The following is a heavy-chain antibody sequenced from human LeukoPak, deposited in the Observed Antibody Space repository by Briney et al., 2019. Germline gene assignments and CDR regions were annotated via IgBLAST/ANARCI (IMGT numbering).Heavy chain of an antibody. Sequence: GGSLRLSCAASGFTFSSYAMSWVRQAPGKGLEGVSAISGSCGSTYYADSVKGRFTISRDNSKNTLYLQMSSMRAEDTAVYYCAKGDGILWFGESNFDYWGQGTLVTVSS. J-gene: IGHJ4*02. V-gene: IGHV3-23*01. CDR1: GFTFSSYA. CDR3: AKGDGILWFGESNFDY. D-gene: IGHD3-10*01. CDR2: ISGSCGST.